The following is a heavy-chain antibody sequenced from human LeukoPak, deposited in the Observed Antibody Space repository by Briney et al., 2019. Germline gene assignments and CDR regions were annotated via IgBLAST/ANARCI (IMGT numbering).Heavy chain of an antibody. V-gene: IGHV4-61*02. J-gene: IGHJ6*03. CDR1: GYSISSGSYY. D-gene: IGHD1-26*01. CDR2: IYTSGST. Sequence: SETLSLTCTVSGYSISSGSYYWSWIRQPAGKGLEWIGRIYTSGSTNYNPSLKSRVTISVDTSKNQFSLKLSSVTAADTAVYYCALIPRERGVGYYYYYYMDVWGKGTTVTISS. CDR3: ALIPRERGVGYYYYYYMDV.